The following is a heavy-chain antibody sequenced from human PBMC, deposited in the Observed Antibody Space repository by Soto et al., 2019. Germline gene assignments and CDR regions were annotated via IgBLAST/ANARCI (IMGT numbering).Heavy chain of an antibody. V-gene: IGHV1-8*01. CDR1: GYSYTSYA. CDR3: ARGPTDY. Sequence: GASVKVSCKASGYSYTSYAINWLRQATGQGLEWMGWMNPNSGNTGYAQKLQGRVTVTRNTSISTAYMELSSLRSEDTAVYYCARGPTDYWGQGTLVTVSS. CDR2: MNPNSGNT. J-gene: IGHJ4*02. D-gene: IGHD4-17*01.